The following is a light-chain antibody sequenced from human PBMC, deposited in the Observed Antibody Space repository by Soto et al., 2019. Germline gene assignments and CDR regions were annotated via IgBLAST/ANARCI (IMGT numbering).Light chain of an antibody. Sequence: QSVLTQPLSASGTPGQTIAISCSGGSSNIGSHTVNWYQQLPGTAPRLLIYSNTQRPSGVPDRFSGSKSGTSASLAISGLQSEYEGAYYCAAWDDSLNGVVFGGGTKVTVL. CDR2: SNT. V-gene: IGLV1-44*01. CDR3: AAWDDSLNGVV. CDR1: SSNIGSHT. J-gene: IGLJ2*01.